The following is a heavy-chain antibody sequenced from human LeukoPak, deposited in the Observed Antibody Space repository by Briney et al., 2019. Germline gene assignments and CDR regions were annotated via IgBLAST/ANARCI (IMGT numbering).Heavy chain of an antibody. CDR1: GFTFSSYE. V-gene: IGHV3-48*03. J-gene: IGHJ6*02. CDR2: ISSSGSTI. Sequence: GGSLRLSCAASGFTFSSYEMNWVRQAPGKGLEWVSYISSSGSTIYYADSVKGRFTIFRDNAKNSLYLQMNSLTAEDTAVYFCARVAVPAAETLYQYYYGMDVWGQGTPVTVSS. CDR3: ARVAVPAAETLYQYYYGMDV. D-gene: IGHD2-2*01.